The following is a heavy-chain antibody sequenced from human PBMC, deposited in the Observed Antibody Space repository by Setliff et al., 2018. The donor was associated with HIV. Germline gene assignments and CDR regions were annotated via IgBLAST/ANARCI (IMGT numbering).Heavy chain of an antibody. V-gene: IGHV7-4-1*02. CDR2: INTNTGNP. Sequence: ASVKVSCKASGYTFTSFVMNWVRQAPGQGLEWMGWINTNTGNPTYAQGFTGRFVFSLDTSVSPAYRQISSLKAEDTAVYYGARVGGFGEFIENWFDPWGQGTLVTVSS. J-gene: IGHJ5*02. D-gene: IGHD3-10*01. CDR3: ARVGGFGEFIENWFDP. CDR1: GYTFTSFV.